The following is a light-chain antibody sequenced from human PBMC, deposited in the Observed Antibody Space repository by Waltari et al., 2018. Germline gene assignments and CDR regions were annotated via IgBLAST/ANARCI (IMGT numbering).Light chain of an antibody. J-gene: IGKJ1*01. CDR2: GAS. CDR3: QQFNDWPRT. CDR1: RSISIN. Sequence: EVVMTQSPATLSVSPGGRATLSCRASRSISINLVWYQQRPGQAPRLLIYGASTRATDIPARFSGSGSGTEFTLTISSLQSEDAAVYCCQQFNDWPRTFGQGTKVEVK. V-gene: IGKV3-15*01.